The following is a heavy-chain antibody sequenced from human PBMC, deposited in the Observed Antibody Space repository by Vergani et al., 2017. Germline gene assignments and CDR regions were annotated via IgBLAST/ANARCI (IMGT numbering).Heavy chain of an antibody. CDR2: IRAYNVNT. J-gene: IGHJ6*02. D-gene: IGHD2-2*01. CDR1: GYTFTSYG. Sequence: QVQLVQSGAEVKKPGGSVKVSCKASGYTFTSYGISWVRQAPGQGLEWMGWIRAYNVNTNYAQKLQGRVTMTTDTSTSTAYMELRSLRSDDTAVYYCARDPDIVVVXAAPNYSYYYGMDVWGQGTTVTVSS. V-gene: IGHV1-18*04. CDR3: ARDPDIVVVXAAPNYSYYYGMDV.